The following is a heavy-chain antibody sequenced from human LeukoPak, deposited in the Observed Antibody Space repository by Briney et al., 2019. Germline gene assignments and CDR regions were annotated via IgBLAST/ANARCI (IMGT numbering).Heavy chain of an antibody. J-gene: IGHJ4*02. CDR2: ISYSGST. V-gene: IGHV4-59*01. D-gene: IGHD3-3*02. CDR3: ARGPLGSFSS. Sequence: PSETLSLTCTVSGGSISPFYWSWIRQPPGKGLEWIGYISYSGSTNYSPSLKGRVTISVDPSKNQFSLKLSSMTAADSAVYYCARGPLGSFSSWGQGTLVTVSS. CDR1: GGSISPFY.